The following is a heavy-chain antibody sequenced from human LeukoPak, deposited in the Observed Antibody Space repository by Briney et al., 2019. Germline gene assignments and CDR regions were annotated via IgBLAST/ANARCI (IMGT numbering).Heavy chain of an antibody. D-gene: IGHD6-6*01. CDR3: AFSSSHYYYMDV. CDR2: FDPEDGET. Sequence: ASVKVSCKVSGYTLTELSMHWVRQAPGKGLEWMGGFDPEDGETIYAQKFQGRVTMTEDTSTDTAYMELSSLRSEDTAVYYCAFSSSHYYYMDVWGKGTTVTVSS. J-gene: IGHJ6*03. V-gene: IGHV1-24*01. CDR1: GYTLTELS.